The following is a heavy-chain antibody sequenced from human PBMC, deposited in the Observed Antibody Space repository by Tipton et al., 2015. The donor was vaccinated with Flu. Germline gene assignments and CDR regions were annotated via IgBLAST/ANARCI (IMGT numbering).Heavy chain of an antibody. CDR2: ISGRGGST. D-gene: IGHD3-10*01. Sequence: SLRLSCAASGFTFSSYAMSWVRQAPGKGLEWVSAISGRGGSTYYADSVKGRFTIARDNSKNTLYLQMNSLRAEDTAVYYCAKGSELLGFGELLIWGQGTLVTVSS. CDR3: AKGSELLGFGELLI. V-gene: IGHV3-23*01. J-gene: IGHJ4*02. CDR1: GFTFSSYA.